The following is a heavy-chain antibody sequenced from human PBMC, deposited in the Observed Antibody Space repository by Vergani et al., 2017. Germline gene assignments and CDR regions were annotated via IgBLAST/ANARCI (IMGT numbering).Heavy chain of an antibody. Sequence: EVQLLESGGGLVQPGGSLRLSCAASGFTFSSYAMSWVRQAPGKGLEWVSTISGSGGSTYYADSVKGRFTISRYNSKNTLYLQINSLRAEDTAVYFCAKRPAAGIDSWGQGTLVTVSS. D-gene: IGHD2-2*01. CDR3: AKRPAAGIDS. CDR1: GFTFSSYA. J-gene: IGHJ4*02. CDR2: ISGSGGST. V-gene: IGHV3-23*01.